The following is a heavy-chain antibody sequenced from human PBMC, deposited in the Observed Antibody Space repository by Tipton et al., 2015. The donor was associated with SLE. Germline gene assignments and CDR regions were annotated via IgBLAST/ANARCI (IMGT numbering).Heavy chain of an antibody. Sequence: SLRLSCAASGFAFHDHAMHWVRQPPGKGLEWVSLISWDGGGKYYADSVKGRFTISRDNRRRSLYLQMNSLRAEDTALYYCAKDIGVYNFWTGYYTANYIDVWGKGTTVTVSS. J-gene: IGHJ6*03. CDR3: AKDIGVYNFWTGYYTANYIDV. D-gene: IGHD3/OR15-3a*01. CDR1: GFAFHDHA. V-gene: IGHV3-43D*04. CDR2: ISWDGGGK.